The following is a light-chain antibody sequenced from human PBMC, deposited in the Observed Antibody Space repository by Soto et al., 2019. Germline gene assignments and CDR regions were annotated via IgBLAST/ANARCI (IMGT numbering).Light chain of an antibody. CDR1: SSDVGGYDY. CDR3: SSYAGSYTWV. V-gene: IGLV2-14*01. Sequence: QSALTQPASVSGSPGQSITISCTGTSSDVGGYDYVSWYQHHPGKAPKLMIYEVSNRPSGVSNRFSGSKSGNTASLTISGLQAEDEADYYCSSYAGSYTWVFGTGTKLTVL. J-gene: IGLJ1*01. CDR2: EVS.